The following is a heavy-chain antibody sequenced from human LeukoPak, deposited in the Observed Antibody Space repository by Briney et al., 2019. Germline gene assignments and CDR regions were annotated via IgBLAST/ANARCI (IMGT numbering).Heavy chain of an antibody. Sequence: PGGSLRLSCAVSGFTFTDYAMTWVRQAPGKGLEWVSGISGAGGGTYYADSVKGRFTISRDNPKNTLYLQMNSLRAEDTAVYYCGKVEDIVVVVAATPLSWFDPWGQGTLVTVSS. CDR3: GKVEDIVVVVAATPLSWFDP. CDR1: GFTFTDYA. D-gene: IGHD2-15*01. J-gene: IGHJ5*02. CDR2: ISGAGGGT. V-gene: IGHV3-23*01.